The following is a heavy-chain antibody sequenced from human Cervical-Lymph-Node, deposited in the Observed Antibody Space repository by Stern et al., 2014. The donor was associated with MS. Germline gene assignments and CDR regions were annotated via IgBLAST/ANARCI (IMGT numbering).Heavy chain of an antibody. V-gene: IGHV3-30*01. D-gene: IGHD2/OR15-2a*01. J-gene: IGHJ6*02. CDR1: GFTLSSYA. CDR2: ISYDGSDK. Sequence: QVQLQQSGGGVVQPGRSLRLSCAASGFTLSSYALHWVRQAPGKGLAWVAVISYDGSDKYYANSVKGRFTISRDNSKNTLDLQMNSLRPEDTAVYYCARVWTTFSVHYYYGMDVWGQGTTVTVSS. CDR3: ARVWTTFSVHYYYGMDV.